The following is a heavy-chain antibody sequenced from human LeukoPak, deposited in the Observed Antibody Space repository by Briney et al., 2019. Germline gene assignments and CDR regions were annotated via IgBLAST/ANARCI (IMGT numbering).Heavy chain of an antibody. CDR2: IYYSGST. V-gene: IGHV4-39*02. CDR3: ARASGSYYYDLDY. CDR1: GGSISSSSYY. Sequence: SETMSPTCAVSGGSISSSSYYWGWIRQPPGKGLQWIGSIYYSGSTYYSPSLKSRVTTSVDTSKNHFSLKLSSVTAADTAVYYCARASGSYYYDLDYWRQGTKVTVSS. J-gene: IGHJ4*02. D-gene: IGHD1-26*01.